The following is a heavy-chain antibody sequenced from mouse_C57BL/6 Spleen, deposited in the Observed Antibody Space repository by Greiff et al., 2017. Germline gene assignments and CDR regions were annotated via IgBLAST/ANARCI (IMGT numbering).Heavy chain of an antibody. D-gene: IGHD2-3*01. V-gene: IGHV1-69*01. CDR2: IDPSDSDT. J-gene: IGHJ2*01. CDR1: GYTFTSYW. Sequence: QVQLQQPGAELVMPGASVKLSCKASGYTFTSYWMHWVKQRPGQGLEWIGEIDPSDSDTNYNQKFKGKSTMTVDKSSSTAYMQLSSLTSEDSAVYCCARRVCDGGDYWGQGTTLTVSS. CDR3: ARRVCDGGDY.